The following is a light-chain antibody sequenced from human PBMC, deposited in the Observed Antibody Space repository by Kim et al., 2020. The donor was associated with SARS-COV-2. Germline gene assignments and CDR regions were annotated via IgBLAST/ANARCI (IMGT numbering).Light chain of an antibody. CDR3: QHRQT. CDR2: DGS. V-gene: IGKV1-5*01. J-gene: IGKJ1*01. CDR1: QSVSRW. Sequence: STLSAYVGDRVTLTCRASQSVSRWLAWYQQKPGKAPKLLIYDGSKLQSGVPSRFSGSGSGTEFTLTISSLQPDDFAIYYCQHRQTFGQGTKVDIK.